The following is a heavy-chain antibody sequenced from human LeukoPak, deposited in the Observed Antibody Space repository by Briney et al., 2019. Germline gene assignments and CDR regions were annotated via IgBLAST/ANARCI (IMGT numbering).Heavy chain of an antibody. J-gene: IGHJ4*02. CDR2: IYYSGST. V-gene: IGHV4-61*01. CDR1: GGSVSSGSYY. Sequence: PSETLSLTCTVSGGSVSSGSYYWSWIRQPPGKGLEWIGYIYYSGSTNYNPSLKSRVTISVDTSKNQFSLKLSSVTAADAAVYYCAREIPTHYYGSGSYSYFDYWGQGTLVTVSS. D-gene: IGHD3-10*01. CDR3: AREIPTHYYGSGSYSYFDY.